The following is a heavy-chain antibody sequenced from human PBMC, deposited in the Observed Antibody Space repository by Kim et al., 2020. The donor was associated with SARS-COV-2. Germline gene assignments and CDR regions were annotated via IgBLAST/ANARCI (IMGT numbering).Heavy chain of an antibody. V-gene: IGHV4-31*02. Sequence: YYNPSRKSRLTMSIDTSENHFSVRLSSVTAADTAMYFCARRYFYDWSAFDIWGQGTIVTVSS. D-gene: IGHD3-22*01. CDR3: ARRYFYDWSAFDI. J-gene: IGHJ3*02.